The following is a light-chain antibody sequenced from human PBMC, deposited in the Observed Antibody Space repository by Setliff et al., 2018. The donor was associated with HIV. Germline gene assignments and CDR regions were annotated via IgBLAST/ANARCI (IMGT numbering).Light chain of an antibody. CDR3: QQRSNWPPSIT. CDR2: GAS. Sequence: EIVLTQSPGTLSLSPGERATLSCRASQRVTDSHLAWYQQKPGQAPRLLIYGASSRATGIPDRFSGSGSGTDFTLTITSLEPEDFAVYYCQQRSNWPPSITFGHGTRLEIK. CDR1: QRVTDSH. V-gene: IGKV3D-20*02. J-gene: IGKJ5*01.